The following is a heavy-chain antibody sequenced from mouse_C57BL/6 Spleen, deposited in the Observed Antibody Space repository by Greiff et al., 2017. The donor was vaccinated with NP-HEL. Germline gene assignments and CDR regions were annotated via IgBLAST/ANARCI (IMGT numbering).Heavy chain of an antibody. V-gene: IGHV1-42*01. CDR1: GYSFTGYY. CDR2: INPSTGGT. J-gene: IGHJ4*01. CDR3: ARRKGDGYYLYAMDY. D-gene: IGHD2-3*01. Sequence: VQLQQSGPELVKPGASVKISCKASGYSFTGYYMNWVKQSPEKSLEWIGEINPSTGGTTYNQKFKAKATLTVDKSSSTAYMQLKSLTSEDSAVYYCARRKGDGYYLYAMDYWGQGTSVTVSS.